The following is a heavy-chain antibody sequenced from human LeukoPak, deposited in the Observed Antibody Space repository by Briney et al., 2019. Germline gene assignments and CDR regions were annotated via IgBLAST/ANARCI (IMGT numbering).Heavy chain of an antibody. D-gene: IGHD2-2*01. CDR3: ARGCSSTSCYHYFDY. CDR1: GGSFSGYY. J-gene: IGHJ4*02. V-gene: IGHV4-34*01. Sequence: SLSLTRAVYGGSFSGYYCSWVRQPPRKGLEWVGEINHSGSTNYNPSLKSRVTISVDTSKNQFSLKLSSVTAADTAVYYCARGCSSTSCYHYFDYWGQGTLVTVSS. CDR2: INHSGST.